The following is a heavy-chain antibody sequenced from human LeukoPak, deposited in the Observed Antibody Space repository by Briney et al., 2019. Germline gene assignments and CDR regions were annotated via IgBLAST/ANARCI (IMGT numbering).Heavy chain of an antibody. D-gene: IGHD6-19*01. V-gene: IGHV3-30*18. Sequence: GGSLRLSCVTSRFTFSTYGMHWVRQAPGRGLEGAAIISYNGGSQYYADSVKGRFTISRDNSKSTLYLQMSSLRAEDTAVYYCAKEGAASGWPLDPWGQGTLVTVSS. J-gene: IGHJ5*02. CDR1: RFTFSTYG. CDR3: AKEGAASGWPLDP. CDR2: ISYNGGSQ.